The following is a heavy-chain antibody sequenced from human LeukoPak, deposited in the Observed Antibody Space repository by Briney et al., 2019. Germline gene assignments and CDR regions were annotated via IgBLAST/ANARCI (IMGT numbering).Heavy chain of an antibody. J-gene: IGHJ4*02. CDR1: GFTFGDLG. D-gene: IGHD1-14*01. Sequence: PGGSLRLSCAGSGFTFGDLGISWVRQAAGKGLEWVAFIRRTAYGGAAEYAASVKGRFFLSRDDSKSVVHLQMNSLKTDDTAIYYCTRTGLVDFDYRGQGSRVTVSP. CDR3: TRTGLVDFDY. CDR2: IRRTAYGGAA. V-gene: IGHV3-49*04.